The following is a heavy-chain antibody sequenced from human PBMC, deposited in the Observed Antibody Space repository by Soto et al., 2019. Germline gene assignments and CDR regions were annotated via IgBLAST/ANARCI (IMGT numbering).Heavy chain of an antibody. CDR3: ASLRSRIDY. J-gene: IGHJ4*02. V-gene: IGHV4-39*01. CDR2: VYYSGST. Sequence: QLQLQESGPGLVRPSETLSLSCTVSGGSISSSSYYWGWIRQHPGKGLEWIGSVYYSGSTFCNPSLRSRVTISVDTSKNQFSLNLSSVTAGDTAVYYCASLRSRIDYWGQGTLVTVSS. D-gene: IGHD3-10*01. CDR1: GGSISSSSYY.